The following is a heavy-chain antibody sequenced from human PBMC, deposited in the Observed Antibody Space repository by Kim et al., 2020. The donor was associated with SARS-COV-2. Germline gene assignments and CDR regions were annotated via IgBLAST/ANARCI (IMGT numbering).Heavy chain of an antibody. V-gene: IGHV3-30*18. J-gene: IGHJ4*01. D-gene: IGHD6-19*01. CDR3: AKDSSGWYVAIFFDY. Sequence: GGSLRLSCAASGFTFSSYGMHWVRQAPGKGLXWVAVISYDGSNKYYADSVKGRFTISRDNSKNTLYLQMNSLRAEDTAVYYCAKDSSGWYVAIFFDYWG. CDR1: GFTFSSYG. CDR2: ISYDGSNK.